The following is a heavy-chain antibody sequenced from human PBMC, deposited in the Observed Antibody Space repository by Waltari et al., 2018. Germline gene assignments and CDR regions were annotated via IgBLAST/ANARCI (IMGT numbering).Heavy chain of an antibody. CDR3: VRLEDCTGPGGNCYSGDSFALDV. D-gene: IGHD2-8*02. CDR1: GGSFSGYY. CDR2: INHNGNV. J-gene: IGHJ6*02. Sequence: QVQLQQWGAGLLQPSETLSLTCAVYGGSFSGYYWGWIRQPPGKGLAWIAEINHNGNVNRNPSLRSRVTMLVDTSKSQFSLKMNSVTDADTAVYYCVRLEDCTGPGGNCYSGDSFALDVWGQGTTVTVSS. V-gene: IGHV4-34*02.